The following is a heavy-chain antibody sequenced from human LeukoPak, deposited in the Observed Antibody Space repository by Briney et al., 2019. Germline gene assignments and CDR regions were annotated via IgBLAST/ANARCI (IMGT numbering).Heavy chain of an antibody. J-gene: IGHJ4*02. D-gene: IGHD6-13*01. V-gene: IGHV1-2*02. CDR1: GDTFSGYY. CDR2: INPNSGDT. CDR3: ARGPYTSSWAPYFDY. Sequence: ASVKVSCKASGDTFSGYYIHWVRQAPGQRLEWMGWINPNSGDTNYAQKFQGRVTMTRDTSISTAYMEVTRLRFDDKAVYYCARGPYTSSWAPYFDYWGQGTLVTVSS.